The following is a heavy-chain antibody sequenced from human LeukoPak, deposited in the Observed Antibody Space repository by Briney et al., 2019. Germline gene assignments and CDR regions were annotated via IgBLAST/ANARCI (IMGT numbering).Heavy chain of an antibody. J-gene: IGHJ6*02. CDR1: GFTFSSYG. V-gene: IGHV3-30*18. CDR3: AKDFRRGYYYGSGSPGDYYYYGMDV. CDR2: ISYDGSNK. Sequence: GGSLRLSCAASGFTFSSYGMHWVRQAPGKGLEWVAVISYDGSNKYYADSVKGRFTISRDNSKNTLYLQMNSLRAEDTAVYYCAKDFRRGYYYGSGSPGDYYYYGMDVWGRGTTVTVSS. D-gene: IGHD3-10*01.